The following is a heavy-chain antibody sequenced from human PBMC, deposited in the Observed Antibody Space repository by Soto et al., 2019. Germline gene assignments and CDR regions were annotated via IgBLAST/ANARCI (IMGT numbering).Heavy chain of an antibody. D-gene: IGHD6-19*01. CDR2: ISYDGSNT. CDR1: GFTLSSTG. J-gene: IGHJ5*02. Sequence: QVQLVESGGGVVQPGRSLRLSCVASGFTLSSTGMHWVRQAPGKGLEWVAMISYDGSNTFYADSVKGRFTISRDNSWNTLYLQMDSLRPKDTSVYYCAKDWGSSGWFNWFDPWGQGTLVTVSS. V-gene: IGHV3-30*18. CDR3: AKDWGSSGWFNWFDP.